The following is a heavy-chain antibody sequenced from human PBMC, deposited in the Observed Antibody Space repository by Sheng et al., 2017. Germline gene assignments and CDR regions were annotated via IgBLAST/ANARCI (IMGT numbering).Heavy chain of an antibody. V-gene: IGHV4-39*07. D-gene: IGHD1-26*01. CDR2: IYYSGST. CDR1: GGSISSSSYY. J-gene: IGHJ1*01. CDR3: AREGGSVLGPRGPT. Sequence: QLQLQESGPGLVKPSETLSLTCTVSGGSISSSSYYWGWIRQPPGKGLEWIGSIYYSGSTYYNPSLKSRVTISVDTSKNHVLPRRLSSVRPPRTTAVYYCAREGGSVLGPRGPTWGQG.